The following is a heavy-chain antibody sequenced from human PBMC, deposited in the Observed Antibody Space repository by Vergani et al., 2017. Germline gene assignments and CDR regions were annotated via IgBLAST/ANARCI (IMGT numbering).Heavy chain of an antibody. CDR2: INPSGST. Sequence: QVQLQQWGAGLLKPSETLSLTCAVYGGSFSGYYWSWIRQPLGKGLEWIGEINPSGSTNYNPSLKSRVTISVDTSKNQFSLKLSSVTAADTAVYYCARGLTVVVVAATRGMDVWGQGTTVTVSS. J-gene: IGHJ6*02. D-gene: IGHD2-15*01. CDR3: ARGLTVVVVAATRGMDV. CDR1: GGSFSGYY. V-gene: IGHV4-34*01.